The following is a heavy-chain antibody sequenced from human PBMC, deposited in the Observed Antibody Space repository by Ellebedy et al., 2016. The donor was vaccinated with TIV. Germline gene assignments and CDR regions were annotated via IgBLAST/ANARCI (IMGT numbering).Heavy chain of an antibody. CDR2: FYAGGHT. V-gene: IGHV3-53*05. Sequence: GESLKTSCEAAGRTVSNNYISWVRQAPGKGLEWVSFFYAGGHTYYADSVKGRFTISRDNSKNSLFLEMNSLRTEDTARYYCAKLGHSVGATSPDFWGQGTLVTVSS. CDR1: GRTVSNNY. CDR3: AKLGHSVGATSPDF. J-gene: IGHJ4*02. D-gene: IGHD1-26*01.